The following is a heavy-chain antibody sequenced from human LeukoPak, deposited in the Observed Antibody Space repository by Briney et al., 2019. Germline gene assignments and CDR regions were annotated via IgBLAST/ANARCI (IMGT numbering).Heavy chain of an antibody. V-gene: IGHV4-59*01. D-gene: IGHD3-10*01. CDR1: GGSISSYY. CDR3: ARSRGLGGPYYYYYYMDV. J-gene: IGHJ6*03. CDR2: IYYSGST. Sequence: SETLSLTCTVSGGSISSYYWSWIRQPPGKGLEWIGYIYYSGSTNYNPSLKGRVTLSVDKSKNQFSLKLSSVTAADTAVYYCARSRGLGGPYYYYYYMDVWGKGTTVTVSS.